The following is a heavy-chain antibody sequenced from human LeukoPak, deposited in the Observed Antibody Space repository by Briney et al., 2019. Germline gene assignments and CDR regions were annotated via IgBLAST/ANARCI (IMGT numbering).Heavy chain of an antibody. D-gene: IGHD2-2*01. J-gene: IGHJ5*02. CDR3: ARLVGCSSTSCYVIGWFDP. CDR1: GGSISRSSYY. CDR2: IYYSGST. Sequence: SETLSLTCTVSGGSISRSSYYWGWIRQPPGKGLEWIGSIYYSGSTYYNPSLKSRVTISVDTSKNQFSLKLSSVTAADTAVYYCARLVGCSSTSCYVIGWFDPWGQGTLVTVSS. V-gene: IGHV4-39*01.